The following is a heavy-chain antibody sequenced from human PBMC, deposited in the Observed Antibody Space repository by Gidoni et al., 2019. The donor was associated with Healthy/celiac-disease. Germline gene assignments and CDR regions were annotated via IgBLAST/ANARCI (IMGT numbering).Heavy chain of an antibody. CDR1: GFTFDDYA. Sequence: EVQLVESGGGLVQPGRSLRLSCAASGFTFDDYAMHWVRQAPGKGLEWVSGISWNSGSIGYADSVKGRFTISRDNAKNSLYLQMNSLRAEDTALYYCAKGLVVPAARKYYYYGMDVWGQGTTVTVSS. D-gene: IGHD2-2*01. V-gene: IGHV3-9*01. J-gene: IGHJ6*02. CDR3: AKGLVVPAARKYYYYGMDV. CDR2: ISWNSGSI.